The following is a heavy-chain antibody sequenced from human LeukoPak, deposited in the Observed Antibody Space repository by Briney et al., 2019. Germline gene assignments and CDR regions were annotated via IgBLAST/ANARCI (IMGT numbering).Heavy chain of an antibody. D-gene: IGHD3-10*01. CDR2: IYYSGST. CDR3: ASTLVRGVSHRVFDY. CDR1: GGSISSYY. V-gene: IGHV4-59*01. J-gene: IGHJ4*02. Sequence: TSETLSLTCTVSGGSISSYYWSWIRQPPGKGLEWIGYIYYSGSTNYNPSLKSRVTISVDTSKNQFSLKLSSVTAADTAVYYCASTLVRGVSHRVFDYWGQGTLVTVSS.